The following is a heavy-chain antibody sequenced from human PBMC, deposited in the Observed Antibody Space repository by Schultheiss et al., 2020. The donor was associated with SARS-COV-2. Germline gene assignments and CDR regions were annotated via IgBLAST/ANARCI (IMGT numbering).Heavy chain of an antibody. J-gene: IGHJ4*02. V-gene: IGHV4-61*02. CDR1: GGSITSSSYY. D-gene: IGHD6-6*01. Sequence: SETLSLTCSVSGGSITSSSYYWSWIRQPAGKGLEWIGRIYTSGSTNSNPSLKSRVTMSVDTSKNQFSLQLSSVTAADTAVYYCARDGSSSSAIAYWGQGTLVTVSS. CDR3: ARDGSSSSAIAY. CDR2: IYTSGST.